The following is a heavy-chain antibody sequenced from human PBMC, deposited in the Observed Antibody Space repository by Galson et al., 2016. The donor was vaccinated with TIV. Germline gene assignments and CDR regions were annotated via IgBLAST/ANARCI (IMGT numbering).Heavy chain of an antibody. D-gene: IGHD6-13*01. J-gene: IGHJ5*02. V-gene: IGHV1-8*01. CDR3: ARLVSRSWYADWFDP. Sequence: SVKVSCKASGYTFTNDHIHWVRQVSGQGPEWVGWMNPDNAKTGFAQKFQGRVAMTRNTSVSTAYMELSMLTSEDTAVYYCARLVSRSWYADWFDPWGQGTLVTVSS. CDR2: MNPDNAKT. CDR1: GYTFTNDH.